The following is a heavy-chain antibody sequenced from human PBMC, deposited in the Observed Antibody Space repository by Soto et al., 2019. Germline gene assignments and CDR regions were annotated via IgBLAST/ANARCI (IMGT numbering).Heavy chain of an antibody. Sequence: GGSLKLSCAVSGFSVISNYLSWVRQAPGKGLEWVSVHYSGGSTYYADSVQGRFTISRDKSNNTLYLQMRRVRAEDTAVYFCARHRHPRGTVGATSPLDPWGQGTQVTVSS. CDR1: GFSVISNY. D-gene: IGHD1-26*01. J-gene: IGHJ5*02. CDR2: HYSGGST. V-gene: IGHV3-53*01. CDR3: ARHRHPRGTVGATSPLDP.